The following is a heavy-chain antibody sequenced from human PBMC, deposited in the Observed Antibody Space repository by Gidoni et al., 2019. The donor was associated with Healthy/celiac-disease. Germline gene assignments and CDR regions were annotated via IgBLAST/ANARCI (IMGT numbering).Heavy chain of an antibody. J-gene: IGHJ5*02. CDR1: GGSFSVYY. CDR2: INHSGST. V-gene: IGHV4-34*01. D-gene: IGHD3-3*01. Sequence: QVQLQQWGAGLLKPSEPLSLTCAVYGGSFSVYYWSWIRQPPGKGLEWIGEINHSGSTNYNPSLKSRVTISVDTSKNQFSLKLSSVTAADTAVYYCARDVGGTIFGVVNVSAWFDPWGQGTLVTVSS. CDR3: ARDVGGTIFGVVNVSAWFDP.